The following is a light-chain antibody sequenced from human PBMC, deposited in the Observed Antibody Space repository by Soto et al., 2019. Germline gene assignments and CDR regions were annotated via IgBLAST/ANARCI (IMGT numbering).Light chain of an antibody. CDR2: DNT. Sequence: QPVLTQPPSVSGAPGQSITISCTGSSSNIGADYDVHWYQQRPGSSPKLLIFDNTNRPSGVPDRFSGSKSGTSASLAITGLQAEDEADYYCQSYDISLSGVVFGGGTKVTVL. CDR1: SSNIGADYD. CDR3: QSYDISLSGVV. J-gene: IGLJ3*02. V-gene: IGLV1-40*01.